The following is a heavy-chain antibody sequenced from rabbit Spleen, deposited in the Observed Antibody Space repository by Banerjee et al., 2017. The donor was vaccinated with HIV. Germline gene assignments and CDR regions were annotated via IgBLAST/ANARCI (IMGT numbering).Heavy chain of an antibody. D-gene: IGHD8-1*01. CDR2: IDGVFGTK. V-gene: IGHV1S47*01. CDR1: GFDLRTYG. J-gene: IGHJ3*01. Sequence: QEQLVESGGGLVQPGGSLKLSCKVSGFDLRTYGVSWVRQAPGNGLEWIGYIDGVFGTKYYANWVNGRFTISRDNAQNTVNLKLSSLTTSDTATYFCARDTGSSFSSYGMDLWGQGTLVTVS. CDR3: ARDTGSSFSSYGMDL.